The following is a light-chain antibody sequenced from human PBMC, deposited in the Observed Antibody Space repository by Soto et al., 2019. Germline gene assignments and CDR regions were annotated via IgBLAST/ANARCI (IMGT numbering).Light chain of an antibody. CDR2: AVN. CDR1: SSDVGGYNY. V-gene: IGLV2-14*01. Sequence: QSALTQPASVSGSPGQSITISCTGTSSDVGGYNYVSWYQQRPGKAPKLMIYAVNNRPSGVSTRFSGSKSGNTASLTISGLQAEDEADYYCSSYTSSSLYVFGTGTKLTVL. J-gene: IGLJ1*01. CDR3: SSYTSSSLYV.